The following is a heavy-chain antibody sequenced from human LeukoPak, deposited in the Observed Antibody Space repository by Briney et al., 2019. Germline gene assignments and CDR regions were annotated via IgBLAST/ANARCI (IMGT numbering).Heavy chain of an antibody. CDR1: GFTFSSYA. CDR2: ISGSGGST. J-gene: IGHJ6*03. CDR3: AXXYIAAAAYYYYYMDV. V-gene: IGHV3-23*01. Sequence: GGSLRLSCAASGFTFSSYAMSWGRQAPGKGLEWVSAISGSGGSTYYADSVKGRFTISRDNSKNTLYLQIDSLRAEDTAVYYCAXXYIAAAAYYYYYMDVWGKGTTVTVSS. D-gene: IGHD6-13*01.